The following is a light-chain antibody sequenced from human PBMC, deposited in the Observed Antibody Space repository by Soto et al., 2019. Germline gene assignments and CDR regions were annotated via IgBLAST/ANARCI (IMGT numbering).Light chain of an antibody. V-gene: IGKV3D-7*01. J-gene: IGKJ1*01. CDR1: QSVSSSY. Sequence: EILLTQSSGTLSLSPGERATLSCRASQSVSSSYLAWYQHKPGQAPRLLIHGASTRATGVPARISGSGSGTEFTLTISSLQPDDFATYYCQQYNSYSWTFGQGTKVDIK. CDR2: GAS. CDR3: QQYNSYSWT.